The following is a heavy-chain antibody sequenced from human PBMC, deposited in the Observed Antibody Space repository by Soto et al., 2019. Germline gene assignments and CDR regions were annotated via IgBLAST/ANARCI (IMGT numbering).Heavy chain of an antibody. J-gene: IGHJ4*02. Sequence: ASVKVSCKASGYTFTSYGISWVRQAPGQGLEWMGLINPGDGTTKYAHKFQGRVTMTRDTSTSTVYMDVSSLRSEDTAVYYCARAWGGLSGSYFDSRGPGNPGPRPL. V-gene: IGHV1-46*03. CDR3: ARAWGGLSGSYFDS. D-gene: IGHD3-16*01. CDR1: GYTFTSYG. CDR2: INPGDGTT.